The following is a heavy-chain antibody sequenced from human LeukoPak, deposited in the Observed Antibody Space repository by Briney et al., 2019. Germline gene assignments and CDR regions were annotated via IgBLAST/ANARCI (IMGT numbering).Heavy chain of an antibody. D-gene: IGHD3-10*01. CDR1: GGSFSGHH. J-gene: IGHJ4*02. V-gene: IGHV4-59*08. Sequence: SETLSLTCTVSGGSFSGHHWNWIRQPPGKGLEYVANIHGSGSTNYNPSLKSRVTISVDTSKNQFSLKLSSVTAADTAVYYCARHSMVEEYYFDYWGRGTLVTVSS. CDR3: ARHSMVEEYYFDY. CDR2: IHGSGST.